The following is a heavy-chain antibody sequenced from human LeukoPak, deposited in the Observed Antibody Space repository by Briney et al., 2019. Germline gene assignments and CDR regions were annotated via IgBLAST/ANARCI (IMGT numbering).Heavy chain of an antibody. J-gene: IGHJ5*02. CDR1: GFTFSSYG. CDR2: IRYDGSNK. Sequence: PGGSLRLSCAASGFTFSSYGMHWVSQDPGKGLEWVAFIRYDGSNKYYADSVKGRFTISRDNSTNTLYLQMNSLRAEDTAVYYCAKDPGSLRYFDWSPPAPTWGQGTLVTVSS. D-gene: IGHD3-9*01. CDR3: AKDPGSLRYFDWSPPAPT. V-gene: IGHV3-30*02.